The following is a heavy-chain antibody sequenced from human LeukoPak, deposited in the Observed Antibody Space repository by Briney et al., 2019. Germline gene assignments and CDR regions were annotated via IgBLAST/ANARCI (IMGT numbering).Heavy chain of an antibody. CDR2: ISSNGGST. J-gene: IGHJ4*02. CDR1: GFICSTYA. Sequence: GGSLRLSCAASGFICSTYAMHWVRQAPGKGLEYVSAISSNGGSTYYANSVKGRFTISRDNSKNTLYLQMGSLRAEDMAVYYCARRGSYYGDSMDCWGQGTLVTVSS. V-gene: IGHV3-64*01. CDR3: ARRGSYYGDSMDC. D-gene: IGHD1-26*01.